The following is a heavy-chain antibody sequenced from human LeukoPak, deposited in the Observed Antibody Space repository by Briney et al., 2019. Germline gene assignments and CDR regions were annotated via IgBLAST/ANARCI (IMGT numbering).Heavy chain of an antibody. J-gene: IGHJ3*02. D-gene: IGHD3-10*01. CDR3: AKDRDGAFDI. CDR2: ISYDGSNK. CDR1: GFTFSSYG. Sequence: PGGSLRLSCAASGFTFSSYGMHWVRQAPGKGLEWVAVISYDGSNKYYADSVKGRFTISRDNSKNTLYLQMNSLRAEDTAVYYCAKDRDGAFDIWGQGTMATVSS. V-gene: IGHV3-30*18.